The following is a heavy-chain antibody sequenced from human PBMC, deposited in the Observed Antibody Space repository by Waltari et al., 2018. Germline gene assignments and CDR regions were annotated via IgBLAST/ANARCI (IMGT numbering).Heavy chain of an antibody. CDR2: INPGGCST. D-gene: IGHD6-13*01. Sequence: QVQLVQSGAEVKKPGASGKVSCKASGYTFTSYYIHGVRQAPGQGIDWMGLINPGGCSTSYVQTFQGRVTMTRDTSTSTVYMELSSLRSEVTAVYYCAREEKGIAGDWGQGTLVTVSS. V-gene: IGHV1-46*01. CDR3: AREEKGIAGD. J-gene: IGHJ4*02. CDR1: GYTFTSYY.